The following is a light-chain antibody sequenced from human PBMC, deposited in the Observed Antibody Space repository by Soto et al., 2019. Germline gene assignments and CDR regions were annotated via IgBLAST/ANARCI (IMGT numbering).Light chain of an antibody. CDR1: QSISSN. Sequence: EIVMTQSPATLSVSTGGRATLSCRASQSISSNLAWYQQKPGQAPRLLIFGASTRATGTPARFSGSGSGTEFTLTISSLQSEDFAVYYCQHYYNWPRTFGQGTKVDIK. CDR2: GAS. J-gene: IGKJ1*01. V-gene: IGKV3-15*01. CDR3: QHYYNWPRT.